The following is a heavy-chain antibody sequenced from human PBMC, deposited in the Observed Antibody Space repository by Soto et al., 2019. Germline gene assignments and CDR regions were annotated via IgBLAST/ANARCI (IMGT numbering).Heavy chain of an antibody. Sequence: ASVKVSWKAYGYTFTGYYMHWVRQDPGQGLEWMGIINPSGGSTSYAQKFQGRVTMTRDTSTSTVYMELSSLRSEDTAVYYCARIAGYYGSGSYYDYWGQGTLVTVSS. J-gene: IGHJ4*02. V-gene: IGHV1-46*01. D-gene: IGHD3-10*01. CDR1: GYTFTGYY. CDR2: INPSGGST. CDR3: ARIAGYYGSGSYYDY.